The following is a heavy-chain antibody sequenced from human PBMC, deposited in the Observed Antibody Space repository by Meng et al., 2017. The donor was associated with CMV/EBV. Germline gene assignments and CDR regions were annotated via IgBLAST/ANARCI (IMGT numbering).Heavy chain of an antibody. D-gene: IGHD3-10*01. CDR3: ASVQGLGVS. J-gene: IGHJ4*02. V-gene: IGHV4-61*02. Sequence: QVQLQESGPGLVKPSQTLSLTCTVSGGSISSGSYYWGWIRQSDGKGLEWIGRIYTSGSTNYNPSLKSRVTISVDTSKNQFSLKLSSVTAADTAVYYCASVQGLGVSWGQGTLVTVSS. CDR1: GGSISSGSYY. CDR2: IYTSGST.